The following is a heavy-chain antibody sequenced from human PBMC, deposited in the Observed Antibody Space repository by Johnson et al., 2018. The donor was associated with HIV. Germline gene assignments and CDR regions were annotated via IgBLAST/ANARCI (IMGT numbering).Heavy chain of an antibody. CDR3: AKATTGSDAFDI. D-gene: IGHD1-1*01. V-gene: IGHV3-20*04. Sequence: VQLVESGGGVVRPGGSLRLFCAASGFSFDDYGMSWVRQAPGKGLEWISGINWNGGSTGYADSVKGRFTISRDNSKNTLYLQMNSLRAEDTAVYYCAKATTGSDAFDIWGQGTMVTVSS. CDR1: GFSFDDYG. J-gene: IGHJ3*02. CDR2: INWNGGST.